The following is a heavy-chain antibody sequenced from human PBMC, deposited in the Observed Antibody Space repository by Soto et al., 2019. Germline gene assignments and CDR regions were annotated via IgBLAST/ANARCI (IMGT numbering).Heavy chain of an antibody. CDR3: ASVVALLPDYAFDL. Sequence: QVQLVQSGAEVKKPGASVKVSCKASGYTFTSYGISWVRQAPGQGLEWMGWISAYNGNTNDAQKLQGRVTMPTDTSTSKAYMELRSLRSDDTAVYYCASVVALLPDYAFDLWGQGTMVTVSS. V-gene: IGHV1-18*01. D-gene: IGHD2-2*01. CDR1: GYTFTSYG. CDR2: ISAYNGNT. J-gene: IGHJ3*01.